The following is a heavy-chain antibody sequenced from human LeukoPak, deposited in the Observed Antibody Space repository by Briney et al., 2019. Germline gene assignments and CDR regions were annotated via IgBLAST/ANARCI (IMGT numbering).Heavy chain of an antibody. CDR2: ISWNSGSI. CDR1: GFTFDDYA. Sequence: GGSLRLSCAASGFTFDDYAMPWVRQAPGKGLEWVSGISWNSGSIGYADSVKGRFTISRDNAKNSLYLQMNSLRAEDTALCYCARIPYGDYGHDAFDIWGQGTMVTVSS. CDR3: ARIPYGDYGHDAFDI. J-gene: IGHJ3*02. D-gene: IGHD4-17*01. V-gene: IGHV3-9*01.